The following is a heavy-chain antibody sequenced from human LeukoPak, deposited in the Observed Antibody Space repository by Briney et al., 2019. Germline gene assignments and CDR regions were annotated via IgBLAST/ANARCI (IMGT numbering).Heavy chain of an antibody. CDR3: ARPQRITMIDTDV. J-gene: IGHJ6*03. D-gene: IGHD3-22*01. Sequence: GGSLRLSRAASGFTFSSYEMNWVRQAPGKGLEWVSYISSSGSTIYYADSVKGRFTISRDNAKNSLYLQMNSLRAEDTAVYYCARPQRITMIDTDVWGKGTTVTVSS. CDR1: GFTFSSYE. V-gene: IGHV3-48*03. CDR2: ISSSGSTI.